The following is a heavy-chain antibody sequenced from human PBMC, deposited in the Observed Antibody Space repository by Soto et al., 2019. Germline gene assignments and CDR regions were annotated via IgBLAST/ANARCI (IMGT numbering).Heavy chain of an antibody. D-gene: IGHD5-12*01. CDR2: IYLDDDK. V-gene: IGHV2-5*02. CDR1: GFSLSTSGVG. Sequence: QITLKESGPTLVKPTQTLTLTCTFSGFSLSTSGVGVGWIRQPPGKALEWLALIYLDDDKRYSPSLKSRLTITKDSSKTQVVLTTTNMDPVDTATYYCAHVYGGYDNSDYWGQGTLVTVSS. CDR3: AHVYGGYDNSDY. J-gene: IGHJ4*02.